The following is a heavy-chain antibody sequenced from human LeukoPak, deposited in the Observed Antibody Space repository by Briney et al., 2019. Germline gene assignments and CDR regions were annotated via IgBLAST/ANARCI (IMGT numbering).Heavy chain of an antibody. CDR2: IYYTGNT. D-gene: IGHD6-13*01. CDR1: GGSISRSNYY. Sequence: SETLSLTCTVSGGSISRSNYYWGWIRQPPGKGLEWIGNIYYTGNTYYNPSLKSRVTISVDTSKNQFSLKLSSVTAADTAVYYCARRPPLRAAAGTQAGDYWGQGTLVTVSS. J-gene: IGHJ4*02. V-gene: IGHV4-39*01. CDR3: ARRPPLRAAAGTQAGDY.